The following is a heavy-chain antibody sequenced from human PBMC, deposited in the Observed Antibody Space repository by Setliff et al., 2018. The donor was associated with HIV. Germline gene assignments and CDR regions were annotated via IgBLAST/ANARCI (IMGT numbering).Heavy chain of an antibody. CDR3: ARDYLHVFDI. Sequence: GASVKVSCKAPGYTFTDYYIHWVRQAPGQGLEWMGWINSASGGTNYAQNFQGRVTVTRDTSINTAYVELNSLKSDDTAVYYCARDYLHVFDIWGQGTMVTVS. J-gene: IGHJ3*02. CDR2: INSASGGT. V-gene: IGHV1-2*02. CDR1: GYTFTDYY.